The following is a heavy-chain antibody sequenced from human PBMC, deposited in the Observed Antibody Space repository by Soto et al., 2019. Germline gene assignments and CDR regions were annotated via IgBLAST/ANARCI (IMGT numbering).Heavy chain of an antibody. CDR3: AKASPAGYYYYAMDV. CDR1: GFTFDDFA. J-gene: IGHJ6*02. D-gene: IGHD2-2*01. Sequence: PGGSLRLSCAASGFTFDDFAMHWVRQAPGKGLEWVSGITWNSGSIGYADSVKGRFTISRDNAKKSLYLQMNSLRGEDTAFYYCAKASPAGYYYYAMDVWGQGTTVTVSS. CDR2: ITWNSGSI. V-gene: IGHV3-9*01.